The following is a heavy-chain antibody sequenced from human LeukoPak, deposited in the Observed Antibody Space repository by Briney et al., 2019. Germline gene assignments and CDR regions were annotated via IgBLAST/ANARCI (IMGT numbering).Heavy chain of an antibody. V-gene: IGHV3-23*01. J-gene: IGHJ5*02. CDR1: GFTFSSYA. D-gene: IGHD2-2*01. CDR2: LSGSGGST. Sequence: GGSLRLSCAASGFTFSSYAMSWVRQAPGKGLEWVSALSGSGGSTHYADSVKGRFTISRDNSKNTLYLQMNSLRAEDTAVYYCAKLLSGYCSRTSCLNWFDPWGQGTLVTVSS. CDR3: AKLLSGYCSRTSCLNWFDP.